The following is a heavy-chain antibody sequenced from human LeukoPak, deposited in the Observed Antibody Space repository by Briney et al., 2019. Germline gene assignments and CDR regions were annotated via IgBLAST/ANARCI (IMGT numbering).Heavy chain of an antibody. CDR1: GFTFSSYG. V-gene: IGHV3-30*18. Sequence: GGSLRLSCAASGFTFSSYGMHWVRQAPGKGLEWVAVISYDGSNKYYADSVKGRFTISRDNSKNTLYLQMNSLRAEDTAVYYCAKARHAYGDHVFSLAFDIWGQGTMVTVSS. CDR3: AKARHAYGDHVFSLAFDI. D-gene: IGHD4-17*01. J-gene: IGHJ3*02. CDR2: ISYDGSNK.